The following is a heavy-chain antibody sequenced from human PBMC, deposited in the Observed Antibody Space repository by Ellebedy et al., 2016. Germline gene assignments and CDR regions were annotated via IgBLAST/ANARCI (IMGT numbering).Heavy chain of an antibody. CDR2: ISPSGKNT. CDR1: GAAISSSF. J-gene: IGHJ4*02. V-gene: IGHV4-4*09. D-gene: IGHD3-3*01. Sequence: SETLSLTXTVSGAAISSSFWSWVRRPPGRGLEWIGFISPSGKNTNYSPSLRSRATMSLDTSKSQVSLSLRSLTAADTGTYFCARADYWSGYAPWHLNVWGRGALVTISS. CDR3: ARADYWSGYAPWHLNV.